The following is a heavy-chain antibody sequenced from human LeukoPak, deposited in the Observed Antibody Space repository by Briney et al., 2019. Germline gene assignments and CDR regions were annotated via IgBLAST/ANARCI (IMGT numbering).Heavy chain of an antibody. CDR2: IYHSGST. Sequence: SQTLSLTCTVSGGSISSGGYYWSWIRQPPGKGLEWIGYIYHSGSTYYNPSLKSRVTISVDRSKNQFSLKLSSVTAADTAVYYCANTPGQYQLLSYAFDIWGQGTMVTVSS. V-gene: IGHV4-30-2*01. CDR1: GGSISSGGYY. CDR3: ANTPGQYQLLSYAFDI. D-gene: IGHD2-2*01. J-gene: IGHJ3*02.